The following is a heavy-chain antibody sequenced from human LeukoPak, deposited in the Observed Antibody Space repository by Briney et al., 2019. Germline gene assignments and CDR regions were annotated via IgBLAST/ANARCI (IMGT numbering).Heavy chain of an antibody. D-gene: IGHD2-21*02. CDR1: GYSISSGYY. CDR2: IYHSGST. CDR3: ARSLGDYYYYYYMDV. V-gene: IGHV4-38-2*01. J-gene: IGHJ6*03. Sequence: SETLSPTCAVSGYSISSGYYWGWIRQPPGKGLEWVGSIYHSGSTYYNPSLKSRVTISVDTSKNQFSLKLSSVTAADTAVYYCARSLGDYYYYYYMDVWGKGTTVTVSS.